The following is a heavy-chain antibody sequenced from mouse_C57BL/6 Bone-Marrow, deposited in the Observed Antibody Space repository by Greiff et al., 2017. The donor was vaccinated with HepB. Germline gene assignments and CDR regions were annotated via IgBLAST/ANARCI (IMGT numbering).Heavy chain of an antibody. D-gene: IGHD2-1*01. V-gene: IGHV1-74*01. CDR1: GYTFTSYW. CDR3: AAYGNYGDWYFDV. Sequence: VQLQQPGAELVKPGASVKVSCKASGYTFTSYWMHWVKQRPGQGLEWIGRIHPSDSDTNYNQKFKGKATLTVDKSSSTAYMQLSSLTSEDSAVYYCAAYGNYGDWYFDVWGTGTTVTVSS. CDR2: IHPSDSDT. J-gene: IGHJ1*03.